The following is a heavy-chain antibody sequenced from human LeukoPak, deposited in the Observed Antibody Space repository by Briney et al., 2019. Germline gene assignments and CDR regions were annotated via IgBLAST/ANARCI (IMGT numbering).Heavy chain of an antibody. D-gene: IGHD3-22*01. J-gene: IGHJ4*02. V-gene: IGHV5-51*01. CDR3: ASHYYDSSGYGDYYFDY. CDR1: GYSFASYW. CDR2: IYPGDSET. Sequence: HGESLKISCKGSGYSFASYWVGWVRQMPGKGLEWMGIIYPGDSETRYSPSFQGQVTISADKSVSTAYLQWSSLKASDTAMYYCASHYYDSSGYGDYYFDYWGQGTLVTVSS.